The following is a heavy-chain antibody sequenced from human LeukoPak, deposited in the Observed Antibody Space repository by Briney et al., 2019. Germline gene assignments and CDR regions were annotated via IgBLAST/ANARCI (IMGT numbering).Heavy chain of an antibody. D-gene: IGHD6-13*01. J-gene: IGHJ4*02. CDR3: AGVRSIAAAGTGPYYFDY. V-gene: IGHV1-69*01. CDR2: NIPSFGTA. Sequence: SVKVSCKASGGTFSSYAISLVRQAPGQGLEWMGGNIPSFGTANYAQKFQGRVTITADESTSTAYMELSSLRSEVTAVYYCAGVRSIAAAGTGPYYFDYWGQGTLVTVSS. CDR1: GGTFSSYA.